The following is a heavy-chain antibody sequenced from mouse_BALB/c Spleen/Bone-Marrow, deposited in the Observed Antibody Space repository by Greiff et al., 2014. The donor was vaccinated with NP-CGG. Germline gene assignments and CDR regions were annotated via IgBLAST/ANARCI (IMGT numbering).Heavy chain of an antibody. Sequence: VKLMESGPGLVAPSQSLSITCTVSGFSLTNYGVHWVRQPPGKGLEWLGVIWAGGSTNYNSALMSRLSISKDNSKSQVFLKMNSLQTDDTAMYYCARDNYGSRVFDYWGQGTTLTVSS. J-gene: IGHJ2*01. CDR3: ARDNYGSRVFDY. V-gene: IGHV2-9*02. CDR2: IWAGGST. CDR1: GFSLTNYG. D-gene: IGHD1-1*01.